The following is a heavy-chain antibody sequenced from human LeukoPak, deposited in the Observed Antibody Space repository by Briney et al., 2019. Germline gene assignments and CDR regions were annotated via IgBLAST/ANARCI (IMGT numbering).Heavy chain of an antibody. V-gene: IGHV4-61*02. CDR1: GGSISSGSYY. Sequence: PSETLSLTCTVSGGSISSGSYYWSWIRQPAGTGLEWIGRIYTSGSTNYNPSLKSRVTISVDTSKNQFSLKLSSVTAADTAVYYCARDAKGHLRPFDIWGQGTMVTVSS. CDR2: IYTSGST. J-gene: IGHJ3*02. CDR3: ARDAKGHLRPFDI.